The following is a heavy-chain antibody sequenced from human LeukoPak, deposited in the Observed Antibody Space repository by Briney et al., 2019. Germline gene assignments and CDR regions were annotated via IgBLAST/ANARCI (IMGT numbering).Heavy chain of an antibody. Sequence: GESLKISCKGSGYSFTSYWIGWVRQMPGKGLEWMGIIYPGDSDTRYSPSFQGQVTISADKSIRTAYLQWSSLKASDTAMYYCAIFVEAAGPFGDYFDYWGQGTLVTVSS. J-gene: IGHJ4*02. CDR2: IYPGDSDT. CDR1: GYSFTSYW. CDR3: AIFVEAAGPFGDYFDY. V-gene: IGHV5-51*01. D-gene: IGHD3-10*01.